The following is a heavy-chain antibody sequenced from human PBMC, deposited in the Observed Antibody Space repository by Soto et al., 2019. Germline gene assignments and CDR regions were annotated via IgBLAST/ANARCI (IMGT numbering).Heavy chain of an antibody. CDR2: MNPNSGNT. CDR3: ATVSPTDYDYIWGRIDY. Sequence: ASVKVSCKASGYTFTSYDINWVRQATGQGLEWMGWMNPNSGNTGYAQKFQGRVTMTEDTSTDTAYMELSSLRSEDTAVYYCATVSPTDYDYIWGRIDYWGQGTLVTVSS. CDR1: GYTFTSYD. J-gene: IGHJ4*02. D-gene: IGHD3-16*01. V-gene: IGHV1-8*01.